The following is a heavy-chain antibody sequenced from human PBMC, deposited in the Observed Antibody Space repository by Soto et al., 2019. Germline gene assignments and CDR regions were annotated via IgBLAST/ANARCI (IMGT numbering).Heavy chain of an antibody. D-gene: IGHD3-9*01. CDR3: TTDLDYDILTGLDF. CDR1: GFTFSNAW. J-gene: IGHJ4*02. Sequence: EVQLVESGGGLVKPGGSLRLSCAASGFTFSNAWMSWVRQAPGKGLEWVGRIKSKTDDGATDYAAPVKGRFTISRDDSKNTLYLQMNGLKTEDTGVYYCTTDLDYDILTGLDFWGQGTLVTVSS. CDR2: IKSKTDDGAT. V-gene: IGHV3-15*01.